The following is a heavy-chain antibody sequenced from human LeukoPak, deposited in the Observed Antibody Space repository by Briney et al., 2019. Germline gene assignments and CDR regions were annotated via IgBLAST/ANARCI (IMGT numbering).Heavy chain of an antibody. CDR2: IYYSGST. CDR1: GGSISSYY. J-gene: IGHJ3*02. Sequence: PSETLSLTCTVSGGSISSYYWSWIRQPPGKGLEWIGYIYYSGSTNYNPSLKSRVTISVATSKNQFSLKLSSVTAADTAVYYCARDNGADYDFWSGLSGVANYDAFDIWGQGTMVTVSS. D-gene: IGHD3-3*01. V-gene: IGHV4-59*01. CDR3: ARDNGADYDFWSGLSGVANYDAFDI.